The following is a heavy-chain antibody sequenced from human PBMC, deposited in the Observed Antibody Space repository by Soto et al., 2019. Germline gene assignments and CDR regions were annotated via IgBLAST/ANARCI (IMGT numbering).Heavy chain of an antibody. Sequence: VQLQQSGPGLVKPSGTLSLTCTVSGDSVSSSNWWSWVRQSPGKGLEWIGDIYHIGRTNYNPSLRGRVNRSVDKSINQFSLTFKYVTAADTAVDYWETLPPRIEVTVLPLQTWGQGTLVTVSS. V-gene: IGHV4-4*02. J-gene: IGHJ5*02. CDR3: ETLPPRIEVTVLPLQT. D-gene: IGHD2-15*01. CDR1: GDSVSSSNW. CDR2: IYHIGRT.